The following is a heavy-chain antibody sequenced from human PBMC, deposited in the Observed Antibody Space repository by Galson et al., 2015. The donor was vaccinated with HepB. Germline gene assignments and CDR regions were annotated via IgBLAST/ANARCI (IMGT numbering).Heavy chain of an antibody. J-gene: IGHJ4*02. Sequence: QSGAEVKKPGESLRISCKGSGYSFTSQWIGWVRQMPGKGLEWMGRIDPSDSYINYSPSFQGHVTISADKSISTAYLQWSSLKASDTAMYYCARDTTYRSSSGFDYWGQGTLVTVSS. CDR3: ARDTTYRSSSGFDY. CDR1: GYSFTSQW. D-gene: IGHD6-6*01. V-gene: IGHV5-10-1*01. CDR2: IDPSDSYI.